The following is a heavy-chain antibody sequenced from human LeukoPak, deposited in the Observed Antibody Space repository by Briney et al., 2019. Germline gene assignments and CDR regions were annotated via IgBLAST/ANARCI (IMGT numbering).Heavy chain of an antibody. D-gene: IGHD2-2*01. CDR1: GFTVSSNY. V-gene: IGHV3-53*05. Sequence: PGGSLRLSCAASGFTVSSNYMSWVRQAPGKGLEWVSVIYSGGSTYYADSVKGRSTISRDNSKNTLYLQMNSLRAEDTAVYYCASTQGSYCSSTSCYGVFDYWGQGTLVTVSS. CDR3: ASTQGSYCSSTSCYGVFDY. CDR2: IYSGGST. J-gene: IGHJ4*02.